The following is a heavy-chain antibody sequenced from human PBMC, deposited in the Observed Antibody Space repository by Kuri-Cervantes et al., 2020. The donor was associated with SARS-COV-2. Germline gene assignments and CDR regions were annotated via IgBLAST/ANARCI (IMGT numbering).Heavy chain of an antibody. CDR2: IYYSGST. V-gene: IGHV4-30-4*08. J-gene: IGHJ4*02. CDR3: ARRSGYDLDFDY. Sequence: SETLSLTCTVSGGSISSGDYYWSWIRQPPGKGLEWIGYIYYSGSTYYNPSLKGRVTISVGTSKNQFSLKLSSVTAADTAVYYCARRSGYDLDFDYWGQGTLVTVSS. CDR1: GGSISSGDYY. D-gene: IGHD5-12*01.